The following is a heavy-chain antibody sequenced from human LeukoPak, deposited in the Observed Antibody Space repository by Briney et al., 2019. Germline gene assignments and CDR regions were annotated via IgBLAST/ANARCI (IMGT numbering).Heavy chain of an antibody. CDR3: GRDFGLVGTKRSFDL. J-gene: IGHJ3*01. D-gene: IGHD1-7*01. Sequence: GGSLRLSCAASGFTFTDYYMGWIRQAPGKGLEWLSYISGSGTTIIYADSVKGRFTISRDNAKNSVDLQMNSLRAEDTAVYYCGRDFGLVGTKRSFDLWGQGTMVTVSS. V-gene: IGHV3-11*01. CDR2: ISGSGTTI. CDR1: GFTFTDYY.